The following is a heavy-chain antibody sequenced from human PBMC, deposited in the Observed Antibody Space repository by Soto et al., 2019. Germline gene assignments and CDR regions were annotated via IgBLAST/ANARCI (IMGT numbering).Heavy chain of an antibody. CDR2: VYHTGNT. J-gene: IGHJ4*02. V-gene: IGHV4-59*02. CDR3: AREQYNWKL. CDR1: GVSVTGYY. D-gene: IGHD1-20*01. Sequence: ASETLSLTCSVSGVSVTGYYWTWIRHSPGKGLEWIGYVYHTGNTYYNPSPKSRVTISLDTSKNQVSLRLRSVTAADTAVYYCAREQYNWKLWGQGTLVTVSS.